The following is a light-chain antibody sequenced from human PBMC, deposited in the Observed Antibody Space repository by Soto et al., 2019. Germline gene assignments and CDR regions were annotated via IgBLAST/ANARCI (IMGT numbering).Light chain of an antibody. CDR3: TSFAPGRIYV. J-gene: IGLJ1*01. CDR2: SNN. Sequence: QLVLTQPPSASGTPGQRVTISCSGSSSNIGSNTVNWYQQLPGTAPKLLIYSNNQRPSGVPDRFSGSKSGTSASLAISGLQSEDEADYYCTSFAPGRIYVFGSGTKLTVL. V-gene: IGLV1-44*01. CDR1: SSNIGSNT.